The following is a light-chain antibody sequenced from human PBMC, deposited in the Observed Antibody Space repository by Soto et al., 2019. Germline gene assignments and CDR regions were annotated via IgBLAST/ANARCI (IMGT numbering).Light chain of an antibody. CDR1: NIATKA. Sequence: SYELTQPPSVSVAPGQTARIACGGNNIATKAVHWYQQRPGQAPVVVVYDDDHRPSGIPERFSGSSSGNTATLTISRVGAGDEADYYCQVWDTGIDHWVFGGGTKLTVL. CDR3: QVWDTGIDHWV. J-gene: IGLJ3*02. CDR2: DDD. V-gene: IGLV3-21*02.